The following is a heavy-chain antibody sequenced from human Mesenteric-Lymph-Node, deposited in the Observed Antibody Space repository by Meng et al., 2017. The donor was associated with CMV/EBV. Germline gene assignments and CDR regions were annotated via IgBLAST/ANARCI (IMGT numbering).Heavy chain of an antibody. CDR3: AKETPEGLWGLQSWWYFDY. CDR2: IHPDGSSV. D-gene: IGHD4-11*01. CDR1: GFTFSAYW. V-gene: IGHV3-74*01. J-gene: IGHJ4*02. Sequence: GGSLRLSCAASGFTFSAYWMDWVRQVSGKGLVWVSRIHPDGSSVSYADSVKGRFTISRDNSKNTLYLQMNSLRAEDTAVYYCAKETPEGLWGLQSWWYFDYWGQGTLVTVSS.